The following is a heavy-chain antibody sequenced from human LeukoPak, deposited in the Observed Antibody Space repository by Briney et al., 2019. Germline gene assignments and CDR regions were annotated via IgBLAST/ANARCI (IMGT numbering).Heavy chain of an antibody. Sequence: GGSLRLSCAASGFTFSSYWMYWVRQASGKGLVWVSRIDSDGSSTTYADSVKGRFTISRDNAKNTLYLQMNSLRAEDTAVYYCTREGGIYGDYDYWGQGTLVTVSS. V-gene: IGHV3-74*01. CDR3: TREGGIYGDYDY. J-gene: IGHJ4*02. CDR2: IDSDGSST. D-gene: IGHD4-17*01. CDR1: GFTFSSYW.